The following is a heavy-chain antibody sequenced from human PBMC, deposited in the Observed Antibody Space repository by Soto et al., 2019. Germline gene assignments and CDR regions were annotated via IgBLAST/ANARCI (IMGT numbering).Heavy chain of an antibody. CDR1: GGTFSSYT. Sequence: QVQLVQSGAEVKKPGSSVKVSCKASGGTFSSYTISWVRQAPGQGLEWMGRIIPILGIANYAQKFQGRVTIAADKSTSTDYRELSSLRSEDTAVYYCARGVSSGGALYGMDVWGQGTTVTVSS. J-gene: IGHJ6*02. CDR3: ARGVSSGGALYGMDV. D-gene: IGHD6-19*01. CDR2: IIPILGIA. V-gene: IGHV1-69*02.